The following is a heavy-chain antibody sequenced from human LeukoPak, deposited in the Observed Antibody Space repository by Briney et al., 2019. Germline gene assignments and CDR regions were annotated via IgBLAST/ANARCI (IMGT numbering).Heavy chain of an antibody. CDR3: ATRPPGNRNY. V-gene: IGHV3-48*01. J-gene: IGHJ4*02. CDR1: GFTFSSYS. CDR2: ISSSSSTI. Sequence: PGGSLRLSCAASGFTFSSYSMTWVRQAPGKGLEWVSYISSSSSTIYYADSVKGRFTISRDNAKNTLYLQMNSLRAEDTAVYYCATRPPGNRNYWGQGTLVTVSS. D-gene: IGHD3-10*01.